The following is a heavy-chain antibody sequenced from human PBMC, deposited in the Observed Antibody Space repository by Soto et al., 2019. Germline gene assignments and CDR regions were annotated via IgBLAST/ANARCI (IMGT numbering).Heavy chain of an antibody. V-gene: IGHV3-15*07. CDR1: GLTISDAW. Sequence: EVQLVESGGGLIYPGGSLRLSCAASGLTISDAWMNWVRQAPGKGLEWVGRIKTNTEGGTTDYAAAMKGRFIVSRDDSKNTLYLQMNSLKIEDTAVYYCTTGSVEGVWGQGTTVIVSS. D-gene: IGHD2-15*01. J-gene: IGHJ6*02. CDR2: IKTNTEGGTT. CDR3: TTGSVEGV.